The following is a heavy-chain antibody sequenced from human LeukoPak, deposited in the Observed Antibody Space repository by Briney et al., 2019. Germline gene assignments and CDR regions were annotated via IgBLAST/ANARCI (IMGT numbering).Heavy chain of an antibody. V-gene: IGHV1-8*01. CDR1: GYTFTSYD. CDR3: ARAPTSRSGWLYYYHFLDV. J-gene: IGHJ6*03. CDR2: MNPNSGNT. D-gene: IGHD6-19*01. Sequence: ASVKVSCKASGYTFTSYDINWVRQAPGQGLEWMGWMNPNSGNTGYAQKFQGRVTMTRNTSISTAYMELSSLRSEDTAVYYCARAPTSRSGWLYYYHFLDVWGKGTTVSISS.